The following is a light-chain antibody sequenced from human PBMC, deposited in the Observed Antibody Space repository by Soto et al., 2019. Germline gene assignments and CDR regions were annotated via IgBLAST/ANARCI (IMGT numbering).Light chain of an antibody. V-gene: IGKV1-5*03. CDR2: KAS. CDR1: QSISNW. CDR3: QHYNGYPWA. Sequence: DIQINQSPSTLSASVGDRVTITCRASQSISNWLAWYQQKPGKAPKILIYKASSLESGVPSRFSGSGSGTEFTLTISSLQPADSAPYYLQHYNGYPWAFGHGTQVDI. J-gene: IGKJ1*01.